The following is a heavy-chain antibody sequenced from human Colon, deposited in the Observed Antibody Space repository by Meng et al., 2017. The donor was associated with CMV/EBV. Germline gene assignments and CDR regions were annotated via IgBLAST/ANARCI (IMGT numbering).Heavy chain of an antibody. CDR2: ISPALGIA. Sequence: SVKVSCKASGGTFRSYSISWLRQAPGQGLEWMGRISPALGIASYAQKFPDRVTITADISTSTAYMELTTLRSDDTAVYYCARDVLWGSSSTYFDYWGQGTLVTSPQ. V-gene: IGHV1-69*04. D-gene: IGHD3-16*01. CDR1: GGTFRSYS. CDR3: ARDVLWGSSSTYFDY. J-gene: IGHJ4*02.